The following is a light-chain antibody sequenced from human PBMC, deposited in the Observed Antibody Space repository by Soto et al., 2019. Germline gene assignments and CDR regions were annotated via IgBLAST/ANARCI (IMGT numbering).Light chain of an antibody. CDR1: SSNIGRNT. J-gene: IGLJ1*01. CDR3: ASWDDSLNGLYV. CDR2: SDD. Sequence: QSALTQPPPASGTPGQRVTISCSGSSSNIGRNTVNWYQQLPGTAPKLLIFSDDQRPSGVPDRFSGSKSGTSASLAISGLQSEDEADYYCASWDDSLNGLYVFGTGTKVTVL. V-gene: IGLV1-44*01.